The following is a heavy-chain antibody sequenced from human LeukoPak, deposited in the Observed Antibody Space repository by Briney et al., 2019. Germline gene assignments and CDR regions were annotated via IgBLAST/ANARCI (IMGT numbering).Heavy chain of an antibody. CDR3: ARDNEIPLGDPPIRDYYYGMDV. Sequence: GGSLRLSCAASGFTVSSNYRSWVRQAPGKGLEWVSVIYSGGSTYYADSVKGRFTISRDNSKNTLYLQMNSLRAEDTAVYYCARDNEIPLGDPPIRDYYYGMDVWGQGTTVTVSS. D-gene: IGHD3-10*01. CDR1: GFTVSSNY. CDR2: IYSGGST. J-gene: IGHJ6*02. V-gene: IGHV3-66*01.